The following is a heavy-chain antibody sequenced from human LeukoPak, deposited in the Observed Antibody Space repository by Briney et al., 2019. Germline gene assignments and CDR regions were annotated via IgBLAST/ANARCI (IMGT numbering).Heavy chain of an antibody. CDR2: INPNSGGT. J-gene: IGHJ4*02. V-gene: IGHV1-2*02. Sequence: ASVKVSCKASGYTFTGYYMHWVRQAPGQGLEWMGWINPNSGGTNYAQKFQGRVTMTRDTSISTAYMELSSLRFDDTAVYYCARVLGGSSVRAPFDYWGQGTLVAVSS. CDR3: ARVLGGSSVRAPFDY. D-gene: IGHD3-10*01. CDR1: GYTFTGYY.